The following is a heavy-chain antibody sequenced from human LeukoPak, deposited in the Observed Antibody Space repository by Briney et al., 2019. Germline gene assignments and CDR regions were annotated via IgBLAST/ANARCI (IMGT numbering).Heavy chain of an antibody. V-gene: IGHV3-30*02. CDR2: IRYDGSNK. J-gene: IGHJ1*01. D-gene: IGHD6-19*01. CDR1: GFTFSSYG. Sequence: GGSLRLSCAASGFTFSSYGMHWVRQAPGKGLEWVAFIRYDGSNKYYADSVKGRFTISRDNSKNTLYLQMNSLRAEDTAVYYCARTPGSGWQWLVPEYFQHWGQGTLVTVSS. CDR3: ARTPGSGWQWLVPEYFQH.